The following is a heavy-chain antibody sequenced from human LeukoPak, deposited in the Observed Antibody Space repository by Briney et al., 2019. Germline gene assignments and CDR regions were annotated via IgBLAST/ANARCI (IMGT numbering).Heavy chain of an antibody. D-gene: IGHD6-13*01. Sequence: SETLPLTCTVSGGSISSSSYFWGWIRQPPGKGLEWIGNIYYSGSTYYNPSLKSRVTISVDTSKNQFSLKLSSVTAADTAVYYCAKSRRIAAAGTIDYWGQGTLVTVSS. CDR3: AKSRRIAAAGTIDY. CDR2: IYYSGST. CDR1: GGSISSSSYF. J-gene: IGHJ4*02. V-gene: IGHV4-39*01.